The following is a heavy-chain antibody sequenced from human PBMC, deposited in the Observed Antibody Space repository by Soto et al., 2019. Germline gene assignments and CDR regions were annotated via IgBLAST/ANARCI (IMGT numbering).Heavy chain of an antibody. D-gene: IGHD4-4*01. CDR2: IYWNDDK. J-gene: IGHJ6*02. Sequence: SGPTLVNPTQTLTLTCTFSGFSLSTSGVGVGWIRQPPGKALEWLALIYWNDDKRYSTSLKSRLTITKDTSKNQVVLTLTNMDPVDTATYYCAHPDDYSNYPYYYGMDVWGQGTTVTVSS. V-gene: IGHV2-5*01. CDR1: GFSLSTSGVG. CDR3: AHPDDYSNYPYYYGMDV.